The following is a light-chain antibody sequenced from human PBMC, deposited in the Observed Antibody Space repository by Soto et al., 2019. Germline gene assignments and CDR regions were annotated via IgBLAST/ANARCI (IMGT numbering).Light chain of an antibody. CDR3: QQYYSFPLT. J-gene: IGKJ4*01. Sequence: DTQMTQSPSSLSASVGDRVTITCQASQDISNYLNWYQQKPGKAPNLLIYDSSKLEPGVPSRFSGGGSGTDFTFTISSLQPEDIATYYCQQYYSFPLTFGGGTKVDI. CDR2: DSS. V-gene: IGKV1-33*01. CDR1: QDISNY.